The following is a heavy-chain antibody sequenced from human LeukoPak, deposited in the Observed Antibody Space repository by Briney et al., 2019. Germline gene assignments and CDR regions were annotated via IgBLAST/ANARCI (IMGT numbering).Heavy chain of an antibody. D-gene: IGHD6-13*01. CDR1: GFTFSSYS. Sequence: QPGGSLRLSCAASGFTFSSYSMNWVRQAPGKGLEWVALISYDGSDKYYADSVKGRFTISRDNSKNTLYLQMNSLRAEDTAVYYCARGAYSSSWLNFDYWDQGTLVTVSS. CDR3: ARGAYSSSWLNFDY. CDR2: ISYDGSDK. V-gene: IGHV3-30*03. J-gene: IGHJ4*02.